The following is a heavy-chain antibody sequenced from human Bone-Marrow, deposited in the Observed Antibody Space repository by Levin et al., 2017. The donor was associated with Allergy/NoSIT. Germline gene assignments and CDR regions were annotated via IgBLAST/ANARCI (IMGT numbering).Heavy chain of an antibody. CDR3: ARDAHYCSGGSCYSGVPDAFDI. CDR2: ISSSSSTI. J-gene: IGHJ3*02. V-gene: IGHV3-48*02. Sequence: GESPKISCAASGFTFSSYSMNWVRQAPGKGLEWVSYISSSSSTIYYADSVKGRFTISRDNAKNSLYLQMNSLRDEDTAVYYCARDAHYCSGGSCYSGVPDAFDIWGQGTMVTVSS. D-gene: IGHD2-15*01. CDR1: GFTFSSYS.